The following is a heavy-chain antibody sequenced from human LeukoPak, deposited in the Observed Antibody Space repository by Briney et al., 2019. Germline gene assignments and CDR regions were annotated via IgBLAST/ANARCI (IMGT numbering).Heavy chain of an antibody. D-gene: IGHD3-22*01. V-gene: IGHV1-69*13. CDR3: ARGGSSGYYDPIDY. CDR2: IIPIFGTA. CDR1: GGTFSSYA. J-gene: IGHJ4*02. Sequence: GASVKVSCKASGGTFSSYAISWVRQAPGQGLEWMGGIIPIFGTANYAQKFQGRVTITADESTSTAYMELSSLRSEDTAVYYCARGGSSGYYDPIDYWGQGTLVTVSS.